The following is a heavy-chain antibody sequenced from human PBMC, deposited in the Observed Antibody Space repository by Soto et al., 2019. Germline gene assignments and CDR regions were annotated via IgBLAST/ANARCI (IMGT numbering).Heavy chain of an antibody. D-gene: IGHD3-10*01. V-gene: IGHV4-30-4*01. Sequence: PSETLSLTCTVSGGSISSGDYYWSWIRQPPGKGLEWIGYIFYSGTAYYNPSLKSRLTISVDTSKNQFSLKLSSVTAADTAVYYCARTDYGTAHFDPWGQGSLVTVSS. CDR1: GGSISSGDYY. J-gene: IGHJ5*02. CDR3: ARTDYGTAHFDP. CDR2: IFYSGTA.